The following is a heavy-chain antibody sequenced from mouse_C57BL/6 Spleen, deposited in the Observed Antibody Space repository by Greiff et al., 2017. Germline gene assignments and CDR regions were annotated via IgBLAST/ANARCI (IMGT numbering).Heavy chain of an antibody. CDR3: AKNQGLGQYYFDY. V-gene: IGHV2-5*01. CDR2: IWRGGST. J-gene: IGHJ2*01. Sequence: QVQLQQSGPGLVQPSQSLSITCTVSGFSLTSYGVHWVRQSPGKCLEWLGVIWRGGSTDYNAAFMSRLSITKDNSKSQVFFKMNSLQADDTAIYYCAKNQGLGQYYFDYWGQGTTLTVSS. CDR1: GFSLTSYG. D-gene: IGHD4-1*01.